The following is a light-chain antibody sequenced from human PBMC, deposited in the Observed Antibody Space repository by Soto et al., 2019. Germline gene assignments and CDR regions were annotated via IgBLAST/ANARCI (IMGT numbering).Light chain of an antibody. Sequence: EIVLTQSPGTLSLSPGERATLSCRTSQSVISTSLAWYQQKPGQAPRLLIYGASNRATGIPDRFSGSGSGTDFTLTINRLEPEDFAMYYCQQYGSSPLTFGGGPKVEIK. J-gene: IGKJ4*01. CDR3: QQYGSSPLT. V-gene: IGKV3-20*01. CDR1: QSVISTS. CDR2: GAS.